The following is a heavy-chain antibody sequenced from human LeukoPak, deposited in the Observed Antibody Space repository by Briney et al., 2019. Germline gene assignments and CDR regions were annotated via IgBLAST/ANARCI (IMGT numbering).Heavy chain of an antibody. CDR1: DGSFSGYY. CDR2: INHSGST. J-gene: IGHJ6*02. D-gene: IGHD2-2*01. CDR3: ARGPPANPGTGYYYGMDV. Sequence: PSETLSLTCAVYDGSFSGYYWSWIRQPPGKGLEWIGEINHSGSTNYNPSLKSRVTISVDMSKNQFSLKLSSVTAADTAVFYWARGPPANPGTGYYYGMDVWGQGTTVTVSS. V-gene: IGHV4-34*01.